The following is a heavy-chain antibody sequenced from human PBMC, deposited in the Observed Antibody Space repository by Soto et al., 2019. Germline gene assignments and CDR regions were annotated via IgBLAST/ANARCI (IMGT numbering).Heavy chain of an antibody. Sequence: ASVKVSCKASGYTFTSYAMHWVRQAPGQRLEWMGWINAGNGNTKYSQKFQGRVTITRDTSASTAYMELSSLRSEDTAVYYCARGPGYSYGYEYYYYYGMDVWGQGTTVTVSS. D-gene: IGHD5-18*01. CDR2: INAGNGNT. CDR3: ARGPGYSYGYEYYYYYGMDV. CDR1: GYTFTSYA. J-gene: IGHJ6*02. V-gene: IGHV1-3*01.